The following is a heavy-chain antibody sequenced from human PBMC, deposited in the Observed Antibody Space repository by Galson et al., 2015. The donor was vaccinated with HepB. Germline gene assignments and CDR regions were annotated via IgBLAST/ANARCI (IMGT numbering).Heavy chain of an antibody. CDR1: GFTFKNYY. Sequence: SLRLSCAASGFTFKNYYMTWIRQAPGKGLEWVSYISSSITNTNYADSVKGRFTISRDNAQNSLYLQMNSLRVEDTAVYYCARQYYYGPGIYYGLDVWGQGTTVTVSS. V-gene: IGHV3-11*06. D-gene: IGHD3-10*01. CDR2: ISSSITNT. CDR3: ARQYYYGPGIYYGLDV. J-gene: IGHJ6*02.